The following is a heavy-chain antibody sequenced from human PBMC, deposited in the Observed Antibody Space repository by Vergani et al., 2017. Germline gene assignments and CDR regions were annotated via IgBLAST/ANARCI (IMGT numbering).Heavy chain of an antibody. CDR1: GYTFTGYY. CDR2: ISAYNGNT. Sequence: QVQLVQSGAEVKKPGASVKVSCKASGYTFTGYYMHWVRQAPGQGLEWMGWISAYNGNTNYAQKLQGRVTMTTDTSTSTAYMELRSLRSDDTAVYYCARHFLAHDSFDYWGQGTLVTVSS. J-gene: IGHJ4*02. CDR3: ARHFLAHDSFDY. V-gene: IGHV1-18*04. D-gene: IGHD3-3*02.